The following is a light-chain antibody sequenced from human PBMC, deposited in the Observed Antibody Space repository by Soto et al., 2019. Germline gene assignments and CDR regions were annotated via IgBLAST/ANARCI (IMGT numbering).Light chain of an antibody. CDR3: GSYTTSTTLV. Sequence: QSVLTQPASVSGSPGQSITISCTGTTSDVGGYNYVSWYQQHPGKAPKLMIYDVNNRPSGVSNRFSGSKSGNTASLTISGLQAEDEADYYCGSYTTSTTLVFGGGTQLTVL. V-gene: IGLV2-14*03. CDR1: TSDVGGYNY. CDR2: DVN. J-gene: IGLJ2*01.